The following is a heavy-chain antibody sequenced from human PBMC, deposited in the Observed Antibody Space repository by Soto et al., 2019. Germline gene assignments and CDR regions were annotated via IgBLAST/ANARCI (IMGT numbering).Heavy chain of an antibody. CDR2: ISGTGGTT. CDR3: AKFFVETGGSSGWPWSFHF. Sequence: VQLLESGGGLVQPGGSLRLSCAASGFTFSSYAMSWVRQAPGKGLEWVSAISGTGGTTYYADSVKGRFTISRDNSRNTRHLQMNSLRAEDTAIYYCAKFFVETGGSSGWPWSFHFWGQGTLVTVSS. D-gene: IGHD6-25*01. J-gene: IGHJ4*02. V-gene: IGHV3-23*01. CDR1: GFTFSSYA.